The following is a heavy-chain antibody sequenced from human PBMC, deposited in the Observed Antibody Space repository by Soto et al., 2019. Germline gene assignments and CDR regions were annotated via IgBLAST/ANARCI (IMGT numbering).Heavy chain of an antibody. CDR3: AKVGDLTGTHL. Sequence: QVQLVESGGGVVQPGRSLRLSCAASGFTFSSYGMHWVRQAPGKGLEWVAVISYDGSNKYYADSVKGRFTVSRDNSKNTLYLHMNSLRAEDTAVYYCAKVGDLTGTHLWGQGTLVTVSS. D-gene: IGHD1-20*01. CDR2: ISYDGSNK. CDR1: GFTFSSYG. V-gene: IGHV3-30*18. J-gene: IGHJ4*02.